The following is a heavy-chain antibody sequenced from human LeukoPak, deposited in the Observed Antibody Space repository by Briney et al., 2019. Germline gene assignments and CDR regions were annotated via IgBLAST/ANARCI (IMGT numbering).Heavy chain of an antibody. V-gene: IGHV4-59*01. CDR3: ARATYSSGWGTSDY. Sequence: RSSETLSLTCTVSGGSISSYYWSWIRQPPGKGLEWIGYIYYSGSTNYNPSLQSRVTISVDTSKNQFPLKLSSVTAADTAVYYCARATYSSGWGTSDYWGQGTLVTVSS. CDR1: GGSISSYY. J-gene: IGHJ4*02. D-gene: IGHD6-19*01. CDR2: IYYSGST.